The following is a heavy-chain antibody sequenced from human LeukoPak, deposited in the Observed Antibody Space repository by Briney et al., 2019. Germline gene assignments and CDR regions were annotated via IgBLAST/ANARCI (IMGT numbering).Heavy chain of an antibody. CDR2: IYPRDGST. Sequence: ASVKVSCKASGHTFTSNYIHWVRQAPGQGLEWMGMIYPRDGSTSYAQKFQGRVTMTRDTSTSTVYMELSSLRSEDTAVYYCARDTKRIAAGFDPWGQGTLVTVSS. CDR3: ARDTKRIAAGFDP. CDR1: GHTFTSNY. J-gene: IGHJ5*02. D-gene: IGHD6-25*01. V-gene: IGHV1-46*01.